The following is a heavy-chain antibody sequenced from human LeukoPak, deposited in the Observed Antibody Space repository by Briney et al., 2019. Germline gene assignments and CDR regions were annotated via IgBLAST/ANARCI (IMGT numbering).Heavy chain of an antibody. D-gene: IGHD3-16*01. Sequence: ASVKVSCKASGGTFSSYAISWVRQAPGQGLEWMGRIIPILGIANYAQKFQGRVTITADKSTSTAYMELSSLRSEDTAVYYCARDSSGVFGAHYWGQGTLVTVSS. J-gene: IGHJ4*02. CDR2: IIPILGIA. CDR1: GGTFSSYA. V-gene: IGHV1-69*04. CDR3: ARDSSGVFGAHY.